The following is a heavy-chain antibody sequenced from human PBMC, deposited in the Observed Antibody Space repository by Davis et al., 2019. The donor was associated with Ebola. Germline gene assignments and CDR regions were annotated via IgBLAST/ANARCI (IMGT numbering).Heavy chain of an antibody. Sequence: ASVKVSCKASGYTFTSYGISWVRQAPGQGLEWMGWIIAYNGNTNYAQKLQGRVTMTTDTSTSTVYMELSSLRSEDTAVYYCARDRIVVVVAATQAYYYYGMDVWGQGTTVTVSS. V-gene: IGHV1-18*01. CDR2: IIAYNGNT. CDR1: GYTFTSYG. CDR3: ARDRIVVVVAATQAYYYYGMDV. D-gene: IGHD2-15*01. J-gene: IGHJ6*02.